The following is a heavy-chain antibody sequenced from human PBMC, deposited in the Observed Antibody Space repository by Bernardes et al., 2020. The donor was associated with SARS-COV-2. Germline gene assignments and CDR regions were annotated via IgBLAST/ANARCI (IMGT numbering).Heavy chain of an antibody. V-gene: IGHV4-39*01. Sequence: SETLSLTCTVSGGSISSSSYYWGWIRQPPGKGLEWIGSIYYSGSTYYNPSLKSRVTISVDTSKNQFSLKLSSVTAADTAVYYCARHPIRFLEWFGLGFRGGEFDYWGQGTLVTVSS. CDR3: ARHPIRFLEWFGLGFRGGEFDY. CDR2: IYYSGST. J-gene: IGHJ4*02. CDR1: GGSISSSSYY. D-gene: IGHD3-3*01.